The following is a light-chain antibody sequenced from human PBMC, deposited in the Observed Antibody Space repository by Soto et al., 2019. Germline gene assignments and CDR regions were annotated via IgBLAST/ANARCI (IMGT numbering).Light chain of an antibody. V-gene: IGKV1-17*01. CDR1: QAISND. CDR2: AAT. J-gene: IGKJ1*01. Sequence: DIQMTQAPASLPASVGDRVSITCRASQAISNDLGWFQHQPGTPPKRLIYAATSLRRGVSSRFSGSGSGTEFTLTISSLQTEDFGTYYGLQHNTYPWTFGQGTKVDIK. CDR3: LQHNTYPWT.